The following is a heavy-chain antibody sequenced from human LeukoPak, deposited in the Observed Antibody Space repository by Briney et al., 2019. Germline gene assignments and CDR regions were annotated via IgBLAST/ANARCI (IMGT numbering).Heavy chain of an antibody. D-gene: IGHD3-3*01. V-gene: IGHV3-9*01. Sequence: GGSLRLSCAASGFTFDDYAMHWVRQAPGKGLEWVSGISWNSGSIGYADSVKGRFTIPRDNAKNSLYLQMNSLRAEDTALYYCAKDIGGDFWSGSPFDYWGQGTLVTVSS. CDR2: ISWNSGSI. J-gene: IGHJ4*02. CDR3: AKDIGGDFWSGSPFDY. CDR1: GFTFDDYA.